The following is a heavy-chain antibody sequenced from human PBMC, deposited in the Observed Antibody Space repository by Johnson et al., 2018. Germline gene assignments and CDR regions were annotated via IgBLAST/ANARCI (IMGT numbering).Heavy chain of an antibody. CDR3: AGAGSIAVAGIYYYYMDV. J-gene: IGHJ6*03. D-gene: IGHD6-19*01. V-gene: IGHV3-7*01. CDR1: GFSLSDHW. Sequence: VQLLESGGGLVQXGGSLRLXCVASGFSLSDHWISWVRQAPRKGLAWVATINQVGSKKYYVDSVKGRFSISRDNAKNSPYLQMTSLRAEDTAVYDSAGAGSIAVAGIYYYYMDVWGKGTTVTVSS. CDR2: INQVGSKK.